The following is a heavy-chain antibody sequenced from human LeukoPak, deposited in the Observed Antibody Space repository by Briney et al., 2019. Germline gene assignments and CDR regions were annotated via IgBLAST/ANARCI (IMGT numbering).Heavy chain of an antibody. J-gene: IGHJ5*02. V-gene: IGHV3-30-3*01. CDR2: ISYDGSNK. CDR1: GFTFSSYA. D-gene: IGHD4-23*01. Sequence: GGSLRLSCAASGFTFSSYAMRWVRQAPGKGLEWVAVISYDGSNKYYADSAKGRFTISRDNSKNTLYLQMNSLRAEDTAVYYCARAGPPVVTFRNWFDPWGQGTLVTVSS. CDR3: ARAGPPVVTFRNWFDP.